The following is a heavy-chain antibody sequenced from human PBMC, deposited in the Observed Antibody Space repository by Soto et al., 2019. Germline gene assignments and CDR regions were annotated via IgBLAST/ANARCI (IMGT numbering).Heavy chain of an antibody. Sequence: QLQLQESGPGLVKPSETLSLTCSVSDDSINSDKYYWGWISQPPGKGLEWIVSIYYRGNAYYNPALQTRVTMSLDKSNSQFSLKLNSVTAADSAVYFCARLEGLATISYYFDFWGPGALVTVSS. CDR2: IYYRGNA. CDR3: ARLEGLATISYYFDF. J-gene: IGHJ4*02. V-gene: IGHV4-39*01. CDR1: DDSINSDKYY. D-gene: IGHD5-12*01.